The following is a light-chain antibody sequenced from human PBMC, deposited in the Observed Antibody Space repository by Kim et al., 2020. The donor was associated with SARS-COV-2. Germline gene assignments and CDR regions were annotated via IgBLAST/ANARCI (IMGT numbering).Light chain of an antibody. CDR1: QSVRSTS. J-gene: IGKJ1*01. V-gene: IGKV3-20*01. CDR3: QQYGSSPRT. Sequence: SPGERPTLSCRASQSVRSTSLGWYQQKPGQAPRLLIYGASSRATGIPDRFSGSGSGTDFTLTISRLEPEDFAVYYCQQYGSSPRTFGQGTKVDIK. CDR2: GAS.